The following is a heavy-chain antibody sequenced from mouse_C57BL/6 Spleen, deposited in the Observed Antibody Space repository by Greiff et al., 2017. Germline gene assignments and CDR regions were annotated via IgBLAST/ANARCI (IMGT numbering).Heavy chain of an antibody. CDR3: AAGSSYAWFAY. CDR1: GFTFSSYA. V-gene: IGHV5-4*01. D-gene: IGHD1-1*01. J-gene: IGHJ3*01. CDR2: ISDGGSYT. Sequence: EVQGVESGGGLVKPGGSLKLSCAASGFTFSSYAMSWVRQTPEKRLEWVATISDGGSYTYYPDNVKGRFTISRDNAKNNLYLQMSHLKSEDTAMYYCAAGSSYAWFAYWCQGTLVTVSA.